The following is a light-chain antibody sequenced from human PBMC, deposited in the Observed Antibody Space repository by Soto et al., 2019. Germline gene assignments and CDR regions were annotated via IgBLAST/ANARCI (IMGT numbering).Light chain of an antibody. V-gene: IGKV3-11*01. CDR1: QSVSSY. J-gene: IGKJ5*01. CDR2: DAS. CDR3: QQRSNWPIT. Sequence: DIVLTQSPATLSVSPGERATLSCRASQSVSSYLAWYQQKPGQAPRLLIHDASTRATGIPARFSGSGSGTDFTLTISSLEPEDFAVYYCQQRSNWPITFGQGTRLEIK.